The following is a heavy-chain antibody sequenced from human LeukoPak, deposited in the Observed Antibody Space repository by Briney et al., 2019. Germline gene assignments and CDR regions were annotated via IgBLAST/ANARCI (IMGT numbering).Heavy chain of an antibody. CDR2: IWYDGSNK. J-gene: IGHJ4*02. Sequence: GGSLRLSCAASGFTFSSYWMTWVRQAPGKGLEWVAVIWYDGSNKYYADSVKGRFTISRDNSKNTLYLQMNSLRAEDTAVYYCAREGIAARPSFYDYWGQGTLVTVSS. CDR3: AREGIAARPSFYDY. CDR1: GFTFSSYW. D-gene: IGHD6-6*01. V-gene: IGHV3-33*08.